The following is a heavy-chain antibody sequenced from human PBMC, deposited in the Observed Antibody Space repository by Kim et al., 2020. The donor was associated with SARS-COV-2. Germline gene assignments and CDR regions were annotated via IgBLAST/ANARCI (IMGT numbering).Heavy chain of an antibody. J-gene: IGHJ1*01. CDR1: GFNFNSKD. D-gene: IGHD3-3*01. V-gene: IGHV3-9*01. CDR2: ISRDSGSV. CDR3: ARDVERDDDFWCGFGL. Sequence: GGSLRLSCAASGFNFNSKDMHWVRQAPGKGLEWVSGISRDSGSVGYAASVKGRITISRDNAKNSLYHQKNSLKTEDTAFYYWARDVERDDDFWCGFGLWGQGTVVTVST.